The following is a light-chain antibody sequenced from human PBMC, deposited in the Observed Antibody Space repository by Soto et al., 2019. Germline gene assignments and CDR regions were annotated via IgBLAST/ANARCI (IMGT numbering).Light chain of an antibody. Sequence: QSVLTQPPSASGTPGQRVTISCSGSSSNIGSNYVSWYQQLPGTAPKLPIYRNNQRPSGVPDRFSGSKSGTSASLAISGLRSEDEADYYCAAWDDSLRGYVFGTGTKLTVL. CDR1: SSNIGSNY. V-gene: IGLV1-47*01. CDR3: AAWDDSLRGYV. CDR2: RNN. J-gene: IGLJ1*01.